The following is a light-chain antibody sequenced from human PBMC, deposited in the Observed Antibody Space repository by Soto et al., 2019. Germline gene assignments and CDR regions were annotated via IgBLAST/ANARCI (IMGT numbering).Light chain of an antibody. CDR3: QQYDKWPPVT. CDR2: GTS. J-gene: IGKJ4*01. CDR1: QSVSSN. Sequence: EIVMTQSPATLSVSPGERAILSCRASQSVSSNLAWYQQKPGQAPRLLMYGTSTRATGIPARFSGSGSGTEFTLTISSLQSEDFAVYYCQQYDKWPPVTFGGGTKVDIK. V-gene: IGKV3-15*01.